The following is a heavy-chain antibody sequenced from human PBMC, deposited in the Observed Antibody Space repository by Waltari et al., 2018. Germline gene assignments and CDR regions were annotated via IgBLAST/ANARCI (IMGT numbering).Heavy chain of an antibody. CDR1: GYTFTSYD. J-gene: IGHJ5*02. CDR2: MNPNSGNT. CDR3: ARSSTHYDYIWGSYRRLPFDP. Sequence: QVQLVQSGAEVKKPGASVKVSCKASGYTFTSYDINWVRQATGQGLEWMGWMNPNSGNTGYAQKFQGRVTITRNTSISTAYMELSSLRSEDTAVYYCARSSTHYDYIWGSYRRLPFDPWGQGTLVTVSS. D-gene: IGHD3-16*02. V-gene: IGHV1-8*03.